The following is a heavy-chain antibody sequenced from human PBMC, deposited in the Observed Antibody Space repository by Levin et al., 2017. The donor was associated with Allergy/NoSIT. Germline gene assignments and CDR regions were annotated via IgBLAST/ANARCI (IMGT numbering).Heavy chain of an antibody. V-gene: IGHV3-23*01. CDR2: ISGGGSGGTT. J-gene: IGHJ5*02. Sequence: GGSLRLSCAASGFTFSSYVMNWVRQAPGKGLEWVSGISGGGSGGTTYYADSVKGRFTISRDNHMNTPYLQMNSLRAEDTAVYYCAKSYSSSSWFDPWGQGTLVTVSS. CDR1: GFTFSSYV. D-gene: IGHD6-13*01. CDR3: AKSYSSSSWFDP.